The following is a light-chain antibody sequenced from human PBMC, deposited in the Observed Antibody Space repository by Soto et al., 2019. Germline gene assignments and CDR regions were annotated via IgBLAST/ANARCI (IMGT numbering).Light chain of an antibody. CDR1: QSVSNNY. V-gene: IGKV3-20*01. CDR3: QQYGSSGT. CDR2: GAS. Sequence: EIVLTPSPGTLSLSPGARATLSCRASQSVSNNYLAWYRQRPGQAPRRLIYGASNRATGIPDRFSGSGSGTDFTLTISRLEPEDFAVYYCQQYGSSGTFGQGTKVDI. J-gene: IGKJ1*01.